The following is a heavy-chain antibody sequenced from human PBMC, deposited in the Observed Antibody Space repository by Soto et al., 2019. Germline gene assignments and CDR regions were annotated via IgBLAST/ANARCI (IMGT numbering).Heavy chain of an antibody. V-gene: IGHV3-23*01. J-gene: IGHJ5*02. CDR1: GFTFSSYA. CDR2: ISGSGGST. Sequence: EVQLLESGGGLVQPGGSLRLSCAASGFTFSSYAMSWVRQAPGKGLEWVSAISGSGGSTYYADSVKGRFTISRDNSKNTLYLQMNSLRAEDTAVYYCAKDQVNIVVVPAASFDPWGQGTLVTVSS. D-gene: IGHD2-2*01. CDR3: AKDQVNIVVVPAASFDP.